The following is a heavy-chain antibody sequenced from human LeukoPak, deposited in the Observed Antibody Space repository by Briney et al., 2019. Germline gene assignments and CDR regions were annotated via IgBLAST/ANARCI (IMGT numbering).Heavy chain of an antibody. J-gene: IGHJ4*02. CDR1: GGTFSSYA. CDR3: ARDRQQLVFGFDY. Sequence: SVKVSCKASGGTFSSYAISWVRQAPGQGLEWMGGIIPIFGTANYAQKFQGRVTITRDTSASTAYMELSSLRSEDMAVYYCARDRQQLVFGFDYWGQGTLVTVSS. D-gene: IGHD6-13*01. CDR2: IIPIFGTA. V-gene: IGHV1-69*05.